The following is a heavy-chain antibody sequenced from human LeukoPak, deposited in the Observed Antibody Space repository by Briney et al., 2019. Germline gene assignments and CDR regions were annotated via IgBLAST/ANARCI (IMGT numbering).Heavy chain of an antibody. J-gene: IGHJ4*02. CDR1: GGPVSSGSYC. D-gene: IGHD3-10*01. CDR3: ARSSVQFGMATHFDS. CDR2: ICDSGSI. V-gene: IGHV4-61*03. Sequence: PSETLSLTSTASGGPVSSGSYCWSWIRQPPGKTLEWIGYICDSGSIDHNPSLKSRVTISVDTSKNHFSLKLSSVTAADTAVYYCARSSVQFGMATHFDSWGQGTLLTVSS.